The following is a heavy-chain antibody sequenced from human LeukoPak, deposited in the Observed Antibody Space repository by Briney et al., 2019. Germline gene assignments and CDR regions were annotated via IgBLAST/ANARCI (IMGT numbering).Heavy chain of an antibody. CDR3: ARRRITIFGVVIDAFDI. CDR2: IYHSGST. Sequence: KPSETLSLTCAVSGYSISSGYYWGWIRPPPGKGLEWIGSIYHSGSTYYNPSLKSRVTISVDTSKNQFSLKLSSVTAADTAVYYCARRRITIFGVVIDAFDIWGQGTMVTVSS. J-gene: IGHJ3*02. D-gene: IGHD3-3*01. V-gene: IGHV4-38-2*01. CDR1: GYSISSGYY.